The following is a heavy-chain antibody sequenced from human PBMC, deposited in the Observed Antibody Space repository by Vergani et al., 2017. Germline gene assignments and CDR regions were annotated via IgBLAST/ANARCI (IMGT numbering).Heavy chain of an antibody. D-gene: IGHD3-22*01. CDR1: EYSFGNYW. CDR2: IYPADSDT. CDR3: ARVGWSYYDSSGYYYAPGGWFDP. Sequence: EVELVQSGPEMRKPGESLKISCKGSEYSFGNYWIGWVRQMPGKGLEWMGIIYPADSDTRYSPSFQGQVTISADKSISTAFLQWDSLKASDTAMYYCARVGWSYYDSSGYYYAPGGWFDPWGQGTLVTVCS. J-gene: IGHJ5*02. V-gene: IGHV5-51*03.